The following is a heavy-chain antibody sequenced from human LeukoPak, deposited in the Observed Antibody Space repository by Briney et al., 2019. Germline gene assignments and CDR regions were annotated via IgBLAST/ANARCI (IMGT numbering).Heavy chain of an antibody. J-gene: IGHJ6*03. CDR2: IYTSGST. CDR1: GGSISSYY. CDR3: AGDTAMVTFNYYYYYMDV. Sequence: SETLSLTCSVSGGSISSYYWSWIRQPAGKGLEWIGRIYTSGSTNYNPSLKGRVTMSVDTSKNQFSLKLSSVTAADTAAYYGAGDTAMVTFNYYYYYMDVWGKGTTVTVSS. V-gene: IGHV4-4*07. D-gene: IGHD5-18*01.